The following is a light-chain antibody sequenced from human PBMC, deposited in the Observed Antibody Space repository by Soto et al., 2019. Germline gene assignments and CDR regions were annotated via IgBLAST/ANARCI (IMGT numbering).Light chain of an antibody. J-gene: IGLJ1*01. Sequence: QSVLTQPASVSGSPGQSITIACTGTSSDIGGYNFVSWYQQHPGKAPKLLIYDVGNRPSGVSNRFSGSKSGNTASLTISGLQAEDEAHYYCNSYRTVSIDVFGTGTKLTVL. CDR3: NSYRTVSIDV. CDR2: DVG. CDR1: SSDIGGYNF. V-gene: IGLV2-14*01.